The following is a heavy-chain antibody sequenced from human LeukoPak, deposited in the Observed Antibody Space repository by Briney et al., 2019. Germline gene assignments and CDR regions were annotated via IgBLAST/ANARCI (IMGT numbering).Heavy chain of an antibody. J-gene: IGHJ6*03. CDR1: GGSFSGYY. V-gene: IGHV4-34*01. CDR2: INHSGST. Sequence: SETLSLTCAVYGGSFSGYYWSWIRQPPGKGLEWIGEINHSGSTNYNPSLRSRVTISVDTSKNQFSLKLSSVTAADTAVYYCARGRSITGTSYYYYYYMDVWGKGTTVTVSS. D-gene: IGHD1-7*01. CDR3: ARGRSITGTSYYYYYYMDV.